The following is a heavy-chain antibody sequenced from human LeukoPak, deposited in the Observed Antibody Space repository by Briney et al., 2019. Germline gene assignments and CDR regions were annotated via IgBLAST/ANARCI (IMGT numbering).Heavy chain of an antibody. Sequence: PSETLSLTCTVSGYSISSAYYWGWIRQPPGKGLEWIGSIYHSGSTYYNPSLKSRVTMSVDTSKNQLSLKLSSVTAADAAVYYCARERSSSYGLAQHWGQGTLVTVSS. CDR1: GYSISSAYY. V-gene: IGHV4-38-2*02. D-gene: IGHD3-22*01. CDR3: ARERSSSYGLAQH. J-gene: IGHJ1*01. CDR2: IYHSGST.